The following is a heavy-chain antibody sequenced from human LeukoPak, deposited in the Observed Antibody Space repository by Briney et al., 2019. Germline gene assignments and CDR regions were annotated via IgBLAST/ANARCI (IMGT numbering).Heavy chain of an antibody. CDR3: ARGVDTAMVTDYMDV. CDR2: INPNSGGT. Sequence: ASVKVSCKASGYTFTGYYMHWVPQAPGQGLEWMGRINPNSGGTNYAQKFQGRVTMTRDTSISTAYMELSRLRSDDTAVYYCARGVDTAMVTDYMDVWGKGTTVTVSS. V-gene: IGHV1-2*06. J-gene: IGHJ6*03. D-gene: IGHD5-18*01. CDR1: GYTFTGYY.